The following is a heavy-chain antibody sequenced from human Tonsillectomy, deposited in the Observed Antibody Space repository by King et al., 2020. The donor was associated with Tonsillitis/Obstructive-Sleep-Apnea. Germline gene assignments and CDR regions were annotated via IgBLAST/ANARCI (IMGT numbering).Heavy chain of an antibody. V-gene: IGHV3-9*01. D-gene: IGHD2-21*01. CDR2: ISWNSDSI. Sequence: VQLVESGGGLVQPGRSLRLSCAASGFTFDDYDMHWVRQAPGKGLEWVSGISWNSDSIGYADSVKGRFTISRDNAKNSLYLQMNSLRAEDTALYYCAKEAYCGGDCYSRHDYYYYMDVGGKGTTVTVSS. CDR3: AKEAYCGGDCYSRHDYYYYMDV. CDR1: GFTFDDYD. J-gene: IGHJ6*03.